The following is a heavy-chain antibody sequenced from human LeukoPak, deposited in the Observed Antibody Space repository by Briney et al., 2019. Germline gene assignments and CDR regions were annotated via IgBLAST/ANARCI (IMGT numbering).Heavy chain of an antibody. J-gene: IGHJ6*03. Sequence: GGSLRLSCAASGFTFSSYEMNWVRQAPGKGLEWVSYISSSGSTIYYADSVKGRFTISRDNSKNTLYLQMNSLRAEDTAVYYCAKDGGGSYYIYYYYMDVWGQGTLVTVPS. CDR2: ISSSGSTI. CDR3: AKDGGGSYYIYYYYMDV. CDR1: GFTFSSYE. V-gene: IGHV3-48*03. D-gene: IGHD1-26*01.